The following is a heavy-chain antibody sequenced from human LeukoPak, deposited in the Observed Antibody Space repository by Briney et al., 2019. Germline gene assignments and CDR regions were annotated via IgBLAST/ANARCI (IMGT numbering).Heavy chain of an antibody. Sequence: SETLSLTCSVSGDSVSSGSNYWSWIRQPAGKGVEWIGRIYISGSTNYNPSLKSRVTISVDTSKNQFSLKLRSVTAADTAVYYCARLNFEWLLDYWGQGTLVTVSS. CDR1: GDSVSSGSNY. CDR2: IYISGST. J-gene: IGHJ4*02. D-gene: IGHD3-9*01. CDR3: ARLNFEWLLDY. V-gene: IGHV4-61*02.